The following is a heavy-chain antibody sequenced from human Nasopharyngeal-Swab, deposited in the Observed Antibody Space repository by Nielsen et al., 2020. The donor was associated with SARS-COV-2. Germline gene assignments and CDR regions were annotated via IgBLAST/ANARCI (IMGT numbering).Heavy chain of an antibody. CDR2: IWYDGSNK. V-gene: IGHV3-33*01. Sequence: GESLKISCAASGFTFSSYGMHWVRQAPGKGLEWVAIIWYDGSNKYYADSVKGRFTISRDNPKNTLYLQMNSLRAEDTAVYYCARGPYDFWSGYPHYFDYWGQGTLVTVSS. CDR3: ARGPYDFWSGYPHYFDY. D-gene: IGHD3-3*01. J-gene: IGHJ4*02. CDR1: GFTFSSYG.